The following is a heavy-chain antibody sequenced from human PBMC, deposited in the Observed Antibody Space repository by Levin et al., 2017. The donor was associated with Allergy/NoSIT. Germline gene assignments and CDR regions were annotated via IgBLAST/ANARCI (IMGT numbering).Heavy chain of an antibody. V-gene: IGHV3-9*01. CDR1: GSTFDDHA. CDR3: ARDVYLGQWPQYGLDV. Sequence: SLKISCVASGSTFDDHAIHWVRPAPGRGLEWVSGVIWNGEIMGYADSVKGRFTVSRDYARTSLYLQMNSLRPEDTALYYCARDVYLGQWPQYGLDVWGQGTTVTVS. D-gene: IGHD6-19*01. J-gene: IGHJ6*02. CDR2: VIWNGEIM.